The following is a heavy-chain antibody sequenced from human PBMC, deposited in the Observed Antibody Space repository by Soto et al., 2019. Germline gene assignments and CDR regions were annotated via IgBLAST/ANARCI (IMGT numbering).Heavy chain of an antibody. D-gene: IGHD3-3*01. CDR3: ARGLVTIFGVYYYGMDV. J-gene: IGHJ6*02. Sequence: TLSLTCAVYGGPFSGYYWSWIRQPPGKGLEWIGEINHSGSTNYNPSLKSRVTISVDTSKNQFSLKLSSVTAADTAVYYCARGLVTIFGVYYYGMDVWGQGTTVT. CDR1: GGPFSGYY. V-gene: IGHV4-34*01. CDR2: INHSGST.